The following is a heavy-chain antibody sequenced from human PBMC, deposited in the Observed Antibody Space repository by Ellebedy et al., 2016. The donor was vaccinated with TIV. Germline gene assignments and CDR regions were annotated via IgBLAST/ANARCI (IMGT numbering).Heavy chain of an antibody. CDR2: IYYSGSI. CDR1: GYSISSNTW. D-gene: IGHD2-2*01. Sequence: MPSETLSLTCAVSGYSISSNTWWGWIRHPPGKVLEWTGYIYYSGSIYYNPSLKSRVTISVDTSKNQFSLKLSSVTAVDTALYYCARIGYCSTASCSGPFDIWGQGTMVTVSS. J-gene: IGHJ3*02. CDR3: ARIGYCSTASCSGPFDI. V-gene: IGHV4-28*05.